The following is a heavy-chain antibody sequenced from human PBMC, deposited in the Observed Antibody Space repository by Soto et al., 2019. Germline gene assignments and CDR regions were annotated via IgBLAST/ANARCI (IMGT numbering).Heavy chain of an antibody. CDR2: ISYDGSKK. Sequence: GWSLRLSCTASGFSFSTYGMHWVRQAPGKGLEWVSVISYDGSKKYYADSVQGRFTISRDNSKNTLYLEMNSLRGEDTAVYYCAKDGVWWGQGTLVPVSS. J-gene: IGHJ4*02. D-gene: IGHD2-21*02. CDR3: AKDGVW. V-gene: IGHV3-30*18. CDR1: GFSFSTYG.